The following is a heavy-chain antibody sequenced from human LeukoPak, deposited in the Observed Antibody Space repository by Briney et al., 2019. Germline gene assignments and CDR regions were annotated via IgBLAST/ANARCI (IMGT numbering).Heavy chain of an antibody. CDR1: GGSISSSHYY. D-gene: IGHD3-9*01. CDR2: MHLSGST. J-gene: IGHJ2*01. Sequence: PSETLSLTCTVSGGSISSSHYYWGGVRQPPGRGLEWIGNMHLSGSTYYNPSLKSRVTLSVDTSKNQFSLELNSVTAADTAVYFCATTRLLYTDYYWYFDLWGRGTLVTVSS. V-gene: IGHV4-39*01. CDR3: ATTRLLYTDYYWYFDL.